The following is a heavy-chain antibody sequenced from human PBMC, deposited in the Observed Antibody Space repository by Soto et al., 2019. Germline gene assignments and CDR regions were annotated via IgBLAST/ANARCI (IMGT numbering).Heavy chain of an antibody. J-gene: IGHJ3*02. CDR2: ISSSSSYT. V-gene: IGHV3-11*06. Sequence: PGGSLRLSCAASGFTFSDYYMSWIRQAPGKGLEWVSYISSSSSYTNYADSVKGRFTISRDNAKNSLYLQVNSLRAEDTAVYYCARSMHYYDSSGYGGVAFDIWGQGTMVTVSS. D-gene: IGHD3-22*01. CDR1: GFTFSDYY. CDR3: ARSMHYYDSSGYGGVAFDI.